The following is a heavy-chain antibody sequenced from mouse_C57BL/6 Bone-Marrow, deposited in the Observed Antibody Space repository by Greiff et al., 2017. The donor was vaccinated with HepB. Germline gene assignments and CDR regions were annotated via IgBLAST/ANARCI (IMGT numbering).Heavy chain of an antibody. CDR3: ARRIIISY. J-gene: IGHJ3*01. V-gene: IGHV5-6*01. CDR1: GFTFSSYG. CDR2: ISSGGSYT. Sequence: EVQRVESGGDLVKPGGSLKLSCAASGFTFSSYGMSWVRQTPDKRLEWVATISSGGSYTYYPDSVKGRFTISRDNAKNTLYLQMSSLKSEDTAMYYCARRIIISYWGQGTRVTVSA. D-gene: IGHD1-1*01.